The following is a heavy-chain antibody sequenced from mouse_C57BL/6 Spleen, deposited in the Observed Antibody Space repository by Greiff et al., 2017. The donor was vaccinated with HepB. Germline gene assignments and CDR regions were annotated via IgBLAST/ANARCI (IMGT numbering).Heavy chain of an antibody. D-gene: IGHD1-1*01. CDR2: IYPGNSDT. CDR1: GYTFTSYW. J-gene: IGHJ2*01. V-gene: IGHV1-5*01. CDR3: TSYGSSYEGGALDY. Sequence: EVQLQQSGTVLARPGASVKMSCKTSGYTFTSYWMHWVKQRPGQGLEWIGAIYPGNSDTSYNQKFKGKAKLTAVTSASTAYMELSSLTNEDSAVYYCTSYGSSYEGGALDYWGQGTTLTVSS.